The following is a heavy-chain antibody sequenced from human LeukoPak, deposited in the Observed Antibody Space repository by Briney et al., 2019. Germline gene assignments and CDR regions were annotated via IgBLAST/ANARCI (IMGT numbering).Heavy chain of an antibody. J-gene: IGHJ5*02. CDR2: MKTDGTRI. CDR1: GFRFSNSW. V-gene: IGHV3-74*01. Sequence: GGSLRLSCAASGFRFSNSWMYWVRQGPGKGPVWVSRMKTDGTRIGYADSVKGRFTISRDNAKNTLFLQMSSLRVEDTAVYYCARDFVSTSSSWFDPWGQGSLVTVSS. CDR3: ARDFVSTSSSWFDP. D-gene: IGHD2-2*01.